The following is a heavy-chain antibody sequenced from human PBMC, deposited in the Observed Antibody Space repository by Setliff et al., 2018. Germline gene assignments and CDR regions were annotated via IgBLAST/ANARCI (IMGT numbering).Heavy chain of an antibody. D-gene: IGHD5-12*01. CDR1: GASINSGSNY. V-gene: IGHV4-39*07. Sequence: SETLSLTCMVSGASINSGSNYWGWIRQPPGKGLEWIGRIHYRGTTYSNASLASRLTLSVDTSKNQFSLRLISVTAADTAVYYCARGGTFRYFDYWGQGTPVTVSS. J-gene: IGHJ4*02. CDR3: ARGGTFRYFDY. CDR2: IHYRGTT.